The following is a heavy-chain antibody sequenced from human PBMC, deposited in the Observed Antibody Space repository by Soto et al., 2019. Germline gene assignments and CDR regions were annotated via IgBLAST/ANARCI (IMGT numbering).Heavy chain of an antibody. CDR3: ARVRYYYGSGSYYYYYYYGMDV. V-gene: IGHV4-34*01. J-gene: IGHJ6*02. CDR1: GGSFSGYY. CDR2: INHSGST. Sequence: PSETLSLTCAVYGGSFSGYYWSWIRQPPGKGLEWIGEINHSGSTNYNPSLKSRVTISVDTSKNQFSLKLSSVTAADTAVYYCARVRYYYGSGSYYYYYYYGMDVWGQGTTVTVSS. D-gene: IGHD3-10*01.